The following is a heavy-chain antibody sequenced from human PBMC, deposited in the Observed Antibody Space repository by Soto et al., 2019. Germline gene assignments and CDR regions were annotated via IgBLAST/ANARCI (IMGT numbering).Heavy chain of an antibody. CDR2: IKQDGSEK. CDR3: ARALEPQASYYYYMDV. D-gene: IGHD1-1*01. V-gene: IGHV3-7*01. CDR1: GFTFSSYW. Sequence: GGSLRLSCAASGFTFSSYWMSWVRQAPGKGLEWVANIKQDGSEKYYVDSVKGRFTISRDNAKNSLYLQMNSLRAEDTAVYYCARALEPQASYYYYMDVWGKGTTVTVSS. J-gene: IGHJ6*03.